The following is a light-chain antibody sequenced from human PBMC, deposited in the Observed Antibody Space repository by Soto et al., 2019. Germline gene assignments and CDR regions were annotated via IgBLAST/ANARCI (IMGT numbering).Light chain of an antibody. Sequence: QSVLTQPPSVSGTRGQTVTISCSGTFSNVGNNYLYWYQQLPGAAPRLLISADNQRPSGVPDRFSGSKSGSSASLAISELRSEDEGDYYCGAWDDSVTGPVFGGGTKLTVL. CDR3: GAWDDSVTGPV. CDR1: FSNVGNNY. J-gene: IGLJ3*02. V-gene: IGLV1-47*02. CDR2: ADN.